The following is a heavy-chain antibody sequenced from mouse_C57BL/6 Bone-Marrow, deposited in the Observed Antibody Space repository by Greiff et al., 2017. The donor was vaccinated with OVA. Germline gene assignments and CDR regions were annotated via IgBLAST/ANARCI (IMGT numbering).Heavy chain of an antibody. CDR1: GYTFTSYG. CDR3: ARTYGSSPLAY. J-gene: IGHJ3*01. Sequence: QVQLQQSGAELARPGASVKLSCKASGYTFTSYGISWVKQRTGQGLEWIGEIYPRSGNTYYNEKFKGKATLTADKSSSTAYMELRSLTSEDAAVYFCARTYGSSPLAYWGQGTLVTVSA. D-gene: IGHD1-1*01. V-gene: IGHV1-81*01. CDR2: IYPRSGNT.